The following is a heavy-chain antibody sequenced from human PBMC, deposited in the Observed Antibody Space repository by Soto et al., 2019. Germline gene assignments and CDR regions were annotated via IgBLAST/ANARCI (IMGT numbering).Heavy chain of an antibody. CDR2: ISSNGGST. CDR3: ARGSGYYVDY. Sequence: EVQLVESGGGLVQPGGSLRLSCAASGFTFSSYAMHWVRQAPGKGLEYVSVISSNGGSTDYANSVKGRFTISRDNSKNTLYLQMGSLRAEDMAVDYCARGSGYYVDYWGQGTLVTVSS. J-gene: IGHJ4*02. CDR1: GFTFSSYA. V-gene: IGHV3-64*01.